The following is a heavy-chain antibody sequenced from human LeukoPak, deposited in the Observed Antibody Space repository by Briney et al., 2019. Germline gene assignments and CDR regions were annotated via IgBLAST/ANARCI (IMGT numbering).Heavy chain of an antibody. D-gene: IGHD6-6*01. Sequence: GGSLRLSCAASGFTFSSYSMNWVRQAPGKGLEWVSSISSSSSYIYYADSVKGRFTISRDNAKNSLYLQMNSLRAEDTAVYYCARDLTEYSSSSGWFDPWGQGTLVTVSS. CDR2: ISSSSSYI. CDR3: ARDLTEYSSSSGWFDP. V-gene: IGHV3-21*01. CDR1: GFTFSSYS. J-gene: IGHJ5*02.